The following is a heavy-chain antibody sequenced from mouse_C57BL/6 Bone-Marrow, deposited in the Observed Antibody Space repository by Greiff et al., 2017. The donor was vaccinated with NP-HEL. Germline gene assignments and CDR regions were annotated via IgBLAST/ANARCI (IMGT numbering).Heavy chain of an antibody. CDR2: IYPRSGNT. CDR1: GYTFTSYG. CDR3: ARGDYYGSIHFDY. D-gene: IGHD1-1*01. J-gene: IGHJ2*01. V-gene: IGHV1-81*01. Sequence: VQGVESGAELARPGASVKLSCKASGYTFTSYGISWVKQRTGQGLEWIGEIYPRSGNTYYNEKFKGKATLTADKSSSTAYMELRSLTSEDSAVYFCARGDYYGSIHFDYWGQGTTLTVSS.